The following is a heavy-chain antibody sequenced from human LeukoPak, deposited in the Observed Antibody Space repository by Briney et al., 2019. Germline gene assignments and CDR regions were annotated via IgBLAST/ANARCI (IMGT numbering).Heavy chain of an antibody. V-gene: IGHV1-2*02. CDR1: GYTFTGYY. D-gene: IGHD2-15*01. Sequence: GSVKVSCKASGYTFTGYYMHWVRQAPGQGLEWMGWINPNSGGTNYAQKFQGRVTMTRDTSISTAYMELSRLRSDDTAVYYCAREDIVVAVAAPPDVWGQGTTVTVSS. J-gene: IGHJ6*02. CDR2: INPNSGGT. CDR3: AREDIVVAVAAPPDV.